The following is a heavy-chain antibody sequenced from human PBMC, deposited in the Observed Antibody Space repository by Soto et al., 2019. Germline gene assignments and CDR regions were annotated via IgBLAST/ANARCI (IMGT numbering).Heavy chain of an antibody. J-gene: IGHJ4*02. CDR3: SRGVFSGYGSPEFDL. Sequence: SETLSLTCAVSGYSISTGFNWAWIRQPPGKGLEWIGSIYHSGSTYYNLSLKSRVTISSDASKNQISLKLTSVTAADSAVYYCSRGVFSGYGSPEFDLWCQGTLVTVSS. D-gene: IGHD6-25*01. CDR2: IYHSGST. CDR1: GYSISTGFN. V-gene: IGHV4-38-2*01.